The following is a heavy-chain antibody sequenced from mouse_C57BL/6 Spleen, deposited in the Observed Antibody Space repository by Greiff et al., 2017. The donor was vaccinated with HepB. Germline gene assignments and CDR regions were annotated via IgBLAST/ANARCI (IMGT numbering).Heavy chain of an antibody. CDR1: GYALSSSW. V-gene: IGHV1-82*01. Sequence: QVQLQQSGPELVKPGASVKISCKASGYALSSSWMNWVKQRPGKGLEWIGRIYPGDGDTNYNGKFKGKATLTADKSSSTAYMQLSSLTSEDSAVYFCARSYDYDRDAMDYWGQGTSVTVSS. CDR3: ARSYDYDRDAMDY. D-gene: IGHD2-4*01. CDR2: IYPGDGDT. J-gene: IGHJ4*01.